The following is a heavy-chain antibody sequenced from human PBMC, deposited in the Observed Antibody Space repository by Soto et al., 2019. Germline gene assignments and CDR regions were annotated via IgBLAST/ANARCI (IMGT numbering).Heavy chain of an antibody. J-gene: IGHJ4*02. D-gene: IGHD3-16*01. CDR1: GGSISSYY. CDR3: ARAMGQPLDY. V-gene: IGHV4-59*01. CDR2: IYYSGST. Sequence: PSETLSLTCTVSGGSISSYYWSWIRQPPGKGLEWIGYIYYSGSTNYNPSLKSRVTISVDTSRNQFSLKLSLRSDDTAVYYCARAMGQPLDYWGQGTLVTVSS.